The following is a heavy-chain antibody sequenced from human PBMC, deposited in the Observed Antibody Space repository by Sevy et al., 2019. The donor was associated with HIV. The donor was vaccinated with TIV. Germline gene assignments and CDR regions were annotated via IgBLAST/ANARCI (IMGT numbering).Heavy chain of an antibody. CDR2: IYGGGST. CDR3: ASTLAAPGRAHYYYYYMDV. V-gene: IGHV3-66*02. Sequence: GGSLRLSCAASGFTVSSNYMSWVRQAPGKGLEWVSVIYGGGSTYYADSVKGEFTISGDNSKNTLYLQMNSLRAEDTAVYYCASTLAAPGRAHYYYYYMDVWGKGTTVTVSS. J-gene: IGHJ6*03. CDR1: GFTVSSNY. D-gene: IGHD6-13*01.